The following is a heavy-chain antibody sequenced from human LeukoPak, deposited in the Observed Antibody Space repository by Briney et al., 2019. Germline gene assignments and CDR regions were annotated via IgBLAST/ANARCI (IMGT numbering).Heavy chain of an antibody. D-gene: IGHD3-10*01. CDR2: IRFDGGNK. V-gene: IGHV3-30*02. CDR1: GFTFSSYG. CDR3: ARGGNVFDI. J-gene: IGHJ3*02. Sequence: PGGSLRLSCAASGFTFSSYGMHWVRQAPDKGLEWVAFIRFDGGNKYYVDSVKGRFTISRDNSKNTLYPQMNSLRAEDTALYYCARGGNVFDIWGQGTMVTVSS.